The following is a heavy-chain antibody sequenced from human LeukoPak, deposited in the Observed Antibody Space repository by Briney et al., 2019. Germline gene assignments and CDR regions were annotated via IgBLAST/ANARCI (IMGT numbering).Heavy chain of an antibody. CDR3: ARTNYYGSGSYYSPGGYYGMDV. Sequence: ASVKVSCKASGYTFTSYAMHRVRQAPGQRLEWMGWINAGNGNTKYSQKFQGRVTITRDTSASTAYMELSSLRSEDTAVYYCARTNYYGSGSYYSPGGYYGMDVWGKGTTVTVSS. V-gene: IGHV1-3*01. D-gene: IGHD3-10*01. CDR2: INAGNGNT. CDR1: GYTFTSYA. J-gene: IGHJ6*04.